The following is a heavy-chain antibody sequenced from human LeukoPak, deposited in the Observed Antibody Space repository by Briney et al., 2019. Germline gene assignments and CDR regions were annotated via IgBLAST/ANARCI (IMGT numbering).Heavy chain of an antibody. CDR1: GGSISSSSYY. CDR3: ARHVKAWLLYQTGNYFDY. V-gene: IGHV4-39*01. D-gene: IGHD3-3*01. CDR2: IYYSGST. J-gene: IGHJ4*02. Sequence: SGTLSVTCTVSGGSISSSSYYWGWIRQPPGKGLEWIGSIYYSGSTYYNPSLKSRVTISVDTSKNQFSLKLSSVTAADTAVYYCARHVKAWLLYQTGNYFDYWGQGTLVTVSS.